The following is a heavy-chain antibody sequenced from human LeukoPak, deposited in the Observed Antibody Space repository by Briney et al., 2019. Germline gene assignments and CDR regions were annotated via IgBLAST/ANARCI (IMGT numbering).Heavy chain of an antibody. CDR1: GFTFSTYA. Sequence: GGSLSLSCAASGFTFSTYAMSWVRQAPGKGLEWVSTIRSNGDTAYNADSVRGRFAISRDDPKNALFLQMNSLRVEDTAIYYCAKGQELGDGVFDSWGQGTLVTVSS. CDR3: AKGQELGDGVFDS. J-gene: IGHJ4*02. D-gene: IGHD7-27*01. V-gene: IGHV3-23*01. CDR2: IRSNGDTA.